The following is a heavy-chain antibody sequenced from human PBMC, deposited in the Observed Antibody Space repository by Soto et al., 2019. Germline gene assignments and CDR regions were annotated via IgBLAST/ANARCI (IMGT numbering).Heavy chain of an antibody. CDR1: GFTFSNAW. CDR2: IKSKTDCWTT. J-gene: IGHJ6*02. Sequence: PGGSLRLSCAASGFTFSNAWMNWVRQAPGKGLEWVGRIKSKTDCWTTDYAAPVNGRFTISRDDSKNTLYLHMNSLKTEDTAVYYCTTRFYYDSSGYPITPYYYYGMDVWGQGTTVTVSS. D-gene: IGHD3-22*01. V-gene: IGHV3-15*07. CDR3: TTRFYYDSSGYPITPYYYYGMDV.